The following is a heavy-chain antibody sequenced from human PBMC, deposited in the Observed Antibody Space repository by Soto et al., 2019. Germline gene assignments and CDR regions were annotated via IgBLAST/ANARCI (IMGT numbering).Heavy chain of an antibody. Sequence: ETLSLTCTVSGAAISGFYWIWIRKSAGKGLEWIGRIYATGTTDYNPSLKSRVMMSVDTSKKQFSLKLRSVTAADTAVYYCVRDGTKTLRDWFDPWGQGISVTVSS. CDR2: IYATGTT. J-gene: IGHJ5*02. V-gene: IGHV4-4*07. CDR3: VRDGTKTLRDWFDP. CDR1: GAAISGFY. D-gene: IGHD1-1*01.